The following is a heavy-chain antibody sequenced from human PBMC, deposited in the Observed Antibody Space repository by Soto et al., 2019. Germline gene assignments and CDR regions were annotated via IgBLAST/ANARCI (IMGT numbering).Heavy chain of an antibody. D-gene: IGHD3-10*01. Sequence: PSETLSLTCAVYGGSFSGYYWSWIRQPPGKGLEGIGEINHSGSTNYNPSLKSRVTISVDTSKNQFSLKLSSVTAADTAVYYCARSMVRGVMTPYYYYGMDVWGQGTTVTVSS. V-gene: IGHV4-34*01. J-gene: IGHJ6*02. CDR1: GGSFSGYY. CDR2: INHSGST. CDR3: ARSMVRGVMTPYYYYGMDV.